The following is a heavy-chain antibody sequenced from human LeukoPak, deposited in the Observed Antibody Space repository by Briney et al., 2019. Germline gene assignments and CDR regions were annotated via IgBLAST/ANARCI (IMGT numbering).Heavy chain of an antibody. CDR1: GFTFSSYA. Sequence: TGGSLRLSCAASGFTFSSYAMSWVRQAPGKGLEWVSAISGSGGSTYYADSVKGRFTISRDNSKNTLYLQMNSLRAEDTAVYYCAKHAIPIYSGYDVYFDYWGQGTLVTVSS. J-gene: IGHJ4*02. V-gene: IGHV3-23*01. CDR3: AKHAIPIYSGYDVYFDY. CDR2: ISGSGGST. D-gene: IGHD5-12*01.